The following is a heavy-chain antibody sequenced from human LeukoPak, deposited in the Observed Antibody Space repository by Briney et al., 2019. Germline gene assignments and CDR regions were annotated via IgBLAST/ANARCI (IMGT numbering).Heavy chain of an antibody. J-gene: IGHJ5*02. Sequence: SVKVSCKASGGTFRSYAISWVRQAPGQGLEWMGGIIPIFGTANYAQKFQGRVTITADESTSTAYMELSSLRSEDTAVYYCARGITVPRGWFDPWGQGTLVTVSS. CDR1: GGTFRSYA. D-gene: IGHD1-14*01. V-gene: IGHV1-69*13. CDR2: IIPIFGTA. CDR3: ARGITVPRGWFDP.